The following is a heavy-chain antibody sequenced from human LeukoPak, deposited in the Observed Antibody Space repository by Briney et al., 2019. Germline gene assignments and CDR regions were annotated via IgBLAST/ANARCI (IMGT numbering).Heavy chain of an antibody. D-gene: IGHD1-26*01. CDR2: ISVYNGNT. CDR3: ARSEVGALVDY. V-gene: IGHV1-18*01. Sequence: GASVKVSCKASGYTFTIYDITWVRQAPGQGLEWMGWISVYNGNTKYAQKVEGRVTMTTDTSTSTAYMELRSLRSDDTAVYYCARSEVGALVDYWGQGTLVTVSS. J-gene: IGHJ4*02. CDR1: GYTFTIYD.